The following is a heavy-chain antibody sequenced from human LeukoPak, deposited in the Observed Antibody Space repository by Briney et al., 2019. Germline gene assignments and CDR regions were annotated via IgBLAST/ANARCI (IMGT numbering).Heavy chain of an antibody. D-gene: IGHD3-3*01. CDR2: ISYDGSNK. CDR3: ARDLGLRFLEWLFYC. Sequence: GGSLRLSCAASGFTFSSYAMHWVRQAPGKGLEWVAVISYDGSNKYYADSVKGRFTISRDNSKNTLYLQMNSLRAEDTAVYYCARDLGLRFLEWLFYCWGQGTLVTVSS. CDR1: GFTFSSYA. V-gene: IGHV3-30-3*01. J-gene: IGHJ4*02.